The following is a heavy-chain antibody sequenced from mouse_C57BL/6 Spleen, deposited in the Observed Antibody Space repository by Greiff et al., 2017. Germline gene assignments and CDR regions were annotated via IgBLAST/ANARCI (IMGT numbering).Heavy chain of an antibody. D-gene: IGHD3-3*01. J-gene: IGHJ4*01. CDR2: IMSGGDYI. Sequence: DVMLVESGEGLVKPGGSLKLSCAASGFTFSSYAMSWVRQTPEKRLAWVAYIMSGGDYIYYADTVKGRVTISRDNARNTLYLQMSSLKSEDTAMYYCTRGDPGYAMDYWGQGTSVTVSS. CDR3: TRGDPGYAMDY. CDR1: GFTFSSYA. V-gene: IGHV5-9-1*02.